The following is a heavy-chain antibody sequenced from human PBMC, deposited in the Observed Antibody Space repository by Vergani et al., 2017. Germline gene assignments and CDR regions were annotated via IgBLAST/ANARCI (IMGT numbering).Heavy chain of an antibody. CDR1: GDSISSSSYY. Sequence: QLQLQESGPGLVKPSETLSLTCTVSGDSISSSSYYWGWIRQPPGKGLEWIGSIYYSGSTYYNPSLKSRVTISVDTSKNQFSLKLSSVTAADTAVYYCARCFRDEGMIYGGTVENWFDPWGQGTLVTVSS. CDR3: ARCFRDEGMIYGGTVENWFDP. D-gene: IGHD3-22*01. CDR2: IYYSGST. V-gene: IGHV4-39*01. J-gene: IGHJ5*02.